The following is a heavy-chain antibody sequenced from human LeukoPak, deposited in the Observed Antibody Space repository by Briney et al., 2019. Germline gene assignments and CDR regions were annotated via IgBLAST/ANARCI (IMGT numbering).Heavy chain of an antibody. D-gene: IGHD6-13*01. V-gene: IGHV4-39*07. CDR1: GGSISSSSYY. Sequence: PSETLSLTCTVSGGSISSSSYYWGWIRQPPGKGLEWIGEINHSGSTNYNPSLKSRVTISVDTSKNQFSLKLSSVTAADTAVYYCARGHRIAAAYPGYWGQGTLVTVSS. CDR3: ARGHRIAAAYPGY. J-gene: IGHJ4*02. CDR2: INHSGST.